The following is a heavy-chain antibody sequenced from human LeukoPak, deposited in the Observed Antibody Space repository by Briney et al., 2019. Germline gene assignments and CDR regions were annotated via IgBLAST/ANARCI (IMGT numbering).Heavy chain of an antibody. J-gene: IGHJ4*02. CDR3: AREGTAIDGYFDY. CDR1: GYTFTGYY. CDR2: INPNSGGT. Sequence: ASVKVSCKASGYTFTGYYMHWVRQAPGQGLEWMGWINPNSGGTNYAQKFQGRATMTRDTSISTAYMELSRLRSDDTAVYYCAREGTAIDGYFDYWGQGTLVTVSS. D-gene: IGHD2-21*02. V-gene: IGHV1-2*02.